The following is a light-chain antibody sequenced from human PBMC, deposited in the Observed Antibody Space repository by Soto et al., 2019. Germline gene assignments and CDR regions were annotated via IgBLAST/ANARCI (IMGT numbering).Light chain of an antibody. CDR1: QTISDW. J-gene: IGKJ1*01. V-gene: IGKV1-5*01. CDR2: EGS. Sequence: DIQMTQSPSTLSASIGASGTITCRAIQTISDWLAWYQQKLGKAPKVXIYEGSKLESGVPSRVSGRGSWTEFALTISGLQPGDSETYDCQQYNQSTWTFGQGTQVDTK. CDR3: QQYNQSTWT.